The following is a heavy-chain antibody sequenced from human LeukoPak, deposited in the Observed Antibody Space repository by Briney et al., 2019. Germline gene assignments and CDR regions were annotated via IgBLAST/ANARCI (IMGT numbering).Heavy chain of an antibody. CDR2: FDPEDGET. D-gene: IGHD3-22*01. V-gene: IGHV1-24*01. J-gene: IGHJ4*02. Sequence: ASVKVSCKVSGYTLTELSMHWVRQAPGKGLEWRGGFDPEDGETIYAQKFQGRVTMTEDTSTDTAYMELSSLRSEYTAAYYCAAFPITMIVVVITPPFDYWGQGTLVTVSS. CDR3: AAFPITMIVVVITPPFDY. CDR1: GYTLTELS.